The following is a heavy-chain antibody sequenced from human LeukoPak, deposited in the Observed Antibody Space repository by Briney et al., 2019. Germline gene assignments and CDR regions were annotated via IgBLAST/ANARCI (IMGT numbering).Heavy chain of an antibody. CDR1: GYSISSGYY. V-gene: IGHV4-38-2*02. CDR3: ARDKELRFLEFDP. Sequence: ASETLSLTCAVSGYSISSGYYWGWIRQPPGKGLEWIGSIYHSGSTYYNPSLKSRVTISVDTSKNQFSLKLSSVTAADTAVYYCARDKELRFLEFDPWGQGTLVTVSS. J-gene: IGHJ5*02. CDR2: IYHSGST. D-gene: IGHD3-3*01.